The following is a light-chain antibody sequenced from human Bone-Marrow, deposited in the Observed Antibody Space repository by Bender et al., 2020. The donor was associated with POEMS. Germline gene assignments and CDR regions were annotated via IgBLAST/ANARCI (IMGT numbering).Light chain of an antibody. CDR3: CSYAGSPWV. Sequence: QSALTQPASVSGSPGQSITISCTGTSSDVGYYNVVSWYQQHPGKAPKLIIYDVSRRPSGVSNRFSGSRSGNTASLTISGLQADDEANYYCCSYAGSPWVFGGGTKLTAL. CDR2: DVS. CDR1: SSDVGYYNV. J-gene: IGLJ3*02. V-gene: IGLV2-23*02.